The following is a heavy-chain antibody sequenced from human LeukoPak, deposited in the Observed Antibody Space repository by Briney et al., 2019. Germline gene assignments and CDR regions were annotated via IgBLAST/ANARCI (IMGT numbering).Heavy chain of an antibody. D-gene: IGHD6-19*01. CDR2: INPKSGGT. V-gene: IGHV1-2*02. Sequence: SVTVSCKASGYTFTGYYMHWVRQAPGQGLEWMGWINPKSGGTNYAQKFQGRVTMTRDTSIITAYMELSRLRSDDTAVYYCVPSGWYLYYFDYWGQGTLVTVS. CDR1: GYTFTGYY. J-gene: IGHJ4*02. CDR3: VPSGWYLYYFDY.